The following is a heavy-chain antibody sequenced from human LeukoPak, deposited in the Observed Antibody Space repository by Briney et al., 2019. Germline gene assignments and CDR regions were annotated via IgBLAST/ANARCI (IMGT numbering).Heavy chain of an antibody. CDR3: AREPRVDTAMVH. CDR2: INPNSGGT. V-gene: IGHV1-69*13. J-gene: IGHJ4*02. Sequence: SVKVSCKASGGTFSSYAISWVRQAPGQGLEWMGWINPNSGGTNYAQKFQGRVTITADESTSTAYMELSSLRSEDTAVYYCAREPRVDTAMVHWGQGTLVTVSS. CDR1: GGTFSSYA. D-gene: IGHD5-18*01.